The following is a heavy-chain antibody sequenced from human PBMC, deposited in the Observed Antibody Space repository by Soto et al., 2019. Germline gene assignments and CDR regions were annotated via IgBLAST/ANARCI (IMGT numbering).Heavy chain of an antibody. Sequence: TSETLSLTCTVSGVSISSGGYYWSWIRQPPGKGLEWIGEINHSGSTNYNPSLKSRVTISVDTSKNQFSLKLSSVTAADTAVYYCARGERYYYDSSGYYHFDYWGQGTLVTVSS. CDR1: GVSISSGGYY. D-gene: IGHD3-22*01. V-gene: IGHV4-39*07. J-gene: IGHJ4*02. CDR3: ARGERYYYDSSGYYHFDY. CDR2: INHSGST.